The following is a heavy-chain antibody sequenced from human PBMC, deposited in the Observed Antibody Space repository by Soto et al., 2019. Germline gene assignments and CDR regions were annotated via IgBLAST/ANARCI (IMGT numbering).Heavy chain of an antibody. J-gene: IGHJ4*02. D-gene: IGHD6-13*01. CDR3: ARGTRSWNS. CDR1: GGSFSGYY. CDR2: INQSGST. V-gene: IGHV4-34*01. Sequence: SETLSLTCAVYGGSFSGYYWSWIRQPPGKGLEWIGEINQSGSTNYNPSLKSRVTISVDTSKNQFSLNLSSVTAADTAVYYCARGTRSWNSWGQGTLVTVSS.